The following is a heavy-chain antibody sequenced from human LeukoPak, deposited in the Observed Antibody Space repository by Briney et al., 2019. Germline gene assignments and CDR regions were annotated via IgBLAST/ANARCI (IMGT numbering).Heavy chain of an antibody. CDR3: ARLQTTVTPYYYYYMDV. CDR2: INHSGST. CDR1: GGSFSGYY. V-gene: IGHV4-34*01. J-gene: IGHJ6*03. Sequence: SETLSLTCAVYGGSFSGYYWSWIRQPPGKGLEWIGEINHSGSTNYNPSLKSRVTISVDTSKNQFSLKLSSVTAADTAVYYCARLQTTVTPYYYYYMDVWGKGPRSPSP. D-gene: IGHD4-17*01.